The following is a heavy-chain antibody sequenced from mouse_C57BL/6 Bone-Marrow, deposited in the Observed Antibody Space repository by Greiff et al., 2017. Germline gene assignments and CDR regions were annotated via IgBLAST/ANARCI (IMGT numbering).Heavy chain of an antibody. V-gene: IGHV14-3*01. Sequence: VQLQQSVAELVRPGASVKLSCTASGFNIKNNYMHWVKQRPEQGLEWIGRIDPANGNTKYAPKFQGKATITADTSSNTAYLQRSSLTSEDTAIYYWSREGIYYDYYYAMDYWGQGTSVTVSS. CDR1: GFNIKNNY. D-gene: IGHD2-4*01. CDR3: SREGIYYDYYYAMDY. J-gene: IGHJ4*01. CDR2: IDPANGNT.